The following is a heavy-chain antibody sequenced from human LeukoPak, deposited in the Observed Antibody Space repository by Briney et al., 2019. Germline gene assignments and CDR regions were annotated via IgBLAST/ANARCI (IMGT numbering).Heavy chain of an antibody. CDR2: IKEDGRDI. Sequence: GGSLRLSCAASQFSISYDWMHWVRQAPGKGLEWVASIKEDGRDIHYLDSVKGRFSISRDNAKNSLYLEMNTLRAEDTAVYYCVRGSGWFSGLWGQGSLVTVSS. V-gene: IGHV3-7*01. D-gene: IGHD6-19*01. J-gene: IGHJ4*02. CDR1: QFSISYDW. CDR3: VRGSGWFSGL.